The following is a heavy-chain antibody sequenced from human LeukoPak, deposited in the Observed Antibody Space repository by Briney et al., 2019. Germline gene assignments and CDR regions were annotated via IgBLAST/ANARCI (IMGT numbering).Heavy chain of an antibody. Sequence: GGSLRLSCAASGFTFSSYSVIWARQAPGKGLEWVSYVSSSGTTTYYADSVKGRFTISRDNGKNLVSLQMNSLRDEDTAVYYCARADRDGNKRFLDWSQGTLVTVSS. CDR3: ARADRDGNKRFLD. CDR1: GFTFSSYS. D-gene: IGHD5-24*01. J-gene: IGHJ4*02. V-gene: IGHV3-48*02. CDR2: VSSSGTTT.